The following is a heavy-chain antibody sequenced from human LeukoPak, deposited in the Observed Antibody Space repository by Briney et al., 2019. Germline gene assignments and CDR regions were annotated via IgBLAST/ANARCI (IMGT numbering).Heavy chain of an antibody. CDR3: ARGSRPMDV. V-gene: IGHV1-8*02. Sequence: GSSVKVSCKASGGTFSSYAISWVRQAPGQGLEWMGWMNPNSGNTGYVQKFQGRVTMTRNTSISTAYMELSSLRSEDTAVYYCARGSRPMDVWGQGTTVTVSS. J-gene: IGHJ6*02. CDR1: GGTFSSYA. CDR2: MNPNSGNT.